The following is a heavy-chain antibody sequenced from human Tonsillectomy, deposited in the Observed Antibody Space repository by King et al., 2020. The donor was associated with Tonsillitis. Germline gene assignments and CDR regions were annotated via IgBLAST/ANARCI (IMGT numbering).Heavy chain of an antibody. V-gene: IGHV3-11*05. CDR1: GFTFSDYY. CDR2: ISSSSSYT. D-gene: IGHD4-17*01. CDR3: ARVEGPWVTTGAYYYYYMDV. Sequence: VQLVESGGGLVKPGGSLRLSCAASGFTFSDYYMSWIRQAPGKGLEGVSYISSSSSYTNYADSVEGRFTISRDNAKNSLYLQMNNLRAEDTAVYYFARVEGPWVTTGAYYYYYMDVWGKGTTVTVSS. J-gene: IGHJ6*03.